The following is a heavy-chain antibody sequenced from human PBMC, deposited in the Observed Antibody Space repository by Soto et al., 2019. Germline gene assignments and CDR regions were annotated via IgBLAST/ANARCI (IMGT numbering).Heavy chain of an antibody. J-gene: IGHJ4*02. CDR1: GGSISSYY. Sequence: SETLSLTCTVSGGSISSYYWSWIRQPPGKGLEWIGYIYYSGSTNYNPSLKSRVTISVDTSKNQFSLKLSSVTAADTAVYYCARGSRTGDYYFDYWGQGTLVTVSS. V-gene: IGHV4-59*01. CDR3: ARGSRTGDYYFDY. D-gene: IGHD7-27*01. CDR2: IYYSGST.